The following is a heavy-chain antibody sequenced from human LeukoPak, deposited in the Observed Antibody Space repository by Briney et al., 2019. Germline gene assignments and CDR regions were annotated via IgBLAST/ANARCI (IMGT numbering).Heavy chain of an antibody. CDR1: GGSISSSSYY. V-gene: IGHV4-39*07. J-gene: IGHJ4*02. Sequence: SETLSLTCTVSGGSISSSSYYWGWIRQPPGKGLEWIGSIYYSGSTYYNPSLKSRVTISVDTSKNQFSLKLSSVTAADTAVYYCASYGPTTGDYWGQGTLVTVSS. CDR3: ASYGPTTGDY. D-gene: IGHD4-17*01. CDR2: IYYSGST.